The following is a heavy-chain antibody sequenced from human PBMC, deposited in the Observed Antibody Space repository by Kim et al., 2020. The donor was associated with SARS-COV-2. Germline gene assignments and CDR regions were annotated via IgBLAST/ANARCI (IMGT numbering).Heavy chain of an antibody. J-gene: IGHJ4*02. CDR2: IWYDGSNK. CDR1: GFTFSIYG. Sequence: GGSLRLSCAASGFTFSIYGMHWVRQAPGKGLEWVAVIWYDGSNKYYADSVKYRFTISRDNSKNTLYLQRNSLSAEDTAVYYCAKDHDSWELWYYYFDYLGQENLDTVSS. D-gene: IGHD1-26*01. V-gene: IGHV3-33*06. CDR3: AKDHDSWELWYYYFDY.